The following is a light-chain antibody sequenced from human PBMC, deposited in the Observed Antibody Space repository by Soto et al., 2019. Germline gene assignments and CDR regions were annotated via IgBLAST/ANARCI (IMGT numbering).Light chain of an antibody. CDR2: LGS. V-gene: IGKV2-28*01. CDR3: MQALQTTWT. CDR1: QSLLHSNGYKY. Sequence: DIVMTQSPLSLPVTPGEPASISCRSSQSLLHSNGYKYLDWYLQKPGQSPQVLIYLGSNRSSGVPDRFSGSGSGTDFTLKISRVEAEDVGVYYCMQALQTTWTFGQGTKVESK. J-gene: IGKJ1*01.